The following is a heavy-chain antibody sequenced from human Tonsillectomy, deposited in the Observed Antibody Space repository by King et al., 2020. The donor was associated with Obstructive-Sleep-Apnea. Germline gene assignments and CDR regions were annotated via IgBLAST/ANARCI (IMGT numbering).Heavy chain of an antibody. D-gene: IGHD3-10*01. CDR1: GGTFSSYA. V-gene: IGHV1-69*10. CDR2: IIPILGIA. CDR3: ARDRPRVRGNYGMDV. J-gene: IGHJ6*02. Sequence: QLVQSGAEVKKPGSSVKVSCKASGGTFSSYAISWVRQAPGQGLEWLGGIIPILGIANYAQQFQGRVTITADKSTSTAYMELSSLRSEVTAVYYCARDRPRVRGNYGMDVWGQGTTVTVSS.